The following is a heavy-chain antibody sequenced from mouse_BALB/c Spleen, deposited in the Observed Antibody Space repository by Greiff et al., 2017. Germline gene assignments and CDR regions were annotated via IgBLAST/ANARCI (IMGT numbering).Heavy chain of an antibody. D-gene: IGHD1-1*01. J-gene: IGHJ2*01. CDR2: IYPGDGDT. V-gene: IGHV1-87*01. Sequence: VQLQQSGAELARPGASVKLSCKASGYTFTSYWMQWVKQRPGQGLEWIGAIYPGDGDTRYTQKFKGKATLTADKSSSTAYMQLSSLASEDSAVYYCARLEYYGSSWGDYWGQATTLTVSS. CDR1: GYTFTSYW. CDR3: ARLEYYGSSWGDY.